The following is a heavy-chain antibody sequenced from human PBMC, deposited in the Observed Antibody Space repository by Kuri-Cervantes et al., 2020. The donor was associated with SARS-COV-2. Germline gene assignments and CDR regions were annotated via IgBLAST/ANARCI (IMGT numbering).Heavy chain of an antibody. CDR2: IYYSGST. J-gene: IGHJ5*02. V-gene: IGHV4-39*01. CDR1: GGSISSGYY. Sequence: SETLSLTCTVSGGSISSGYYWGWIRQPPGKGLEWIGSIYYSGSTYYNPSLKSRVTISVDTSKNQFSLKLSSVTAADTAVYYCARQEVVAATNWFDPWGQGTLVTVSS. D-gene: IGHD2-15*01. CDR3: ARQEVVAATNWFDP.